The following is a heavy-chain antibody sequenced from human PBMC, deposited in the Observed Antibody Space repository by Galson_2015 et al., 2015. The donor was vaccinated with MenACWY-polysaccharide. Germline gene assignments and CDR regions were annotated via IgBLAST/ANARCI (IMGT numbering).Heavy chain of an antibody. Sequence: SLRLSCAASGFTFSSYGMSWVRHAPGKGLVWVSGISGRGGSTYYADSVKGRFPISRANSKTTLYLQMNSLRPDDTAVYYCAKERTTVDIWGQGTMVTVSS. V-gene: IGHV3-23*01. CDR3: AKERTTVDI. D-gene: IGHD4-17*01. CDR2: ISGRGGST. CDR1: GFTFSSYG. J-gene: IGHJ3*02.